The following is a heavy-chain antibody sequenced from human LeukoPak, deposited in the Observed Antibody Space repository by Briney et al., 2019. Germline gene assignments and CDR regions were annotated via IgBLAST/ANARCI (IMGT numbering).Heavy chain of an antibody. J-gene: IGHJ4*02. V-gene: IGHV4-39*07. CDR1: GGSISSRNYY. D-gene: IGHD6-13*01. CDR3: ATVYRKAAAVSH. Sequence: SETLSLTCTVSGGSISSRNYYWGWIRQPPGKGLEWIGSIYYSGSTYYNPSLKSRVTISVDMSKNQFSLKVSSVTAADTAVYYCATVYRKAAAVSHWGQGTLVTVSA. CDR2: IYYSGST.